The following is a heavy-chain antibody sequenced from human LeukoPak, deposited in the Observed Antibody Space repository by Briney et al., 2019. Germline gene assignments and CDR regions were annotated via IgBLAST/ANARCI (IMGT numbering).Heavy chain of an antibody. CDR1: GGSISSSSYY. CDR2: IYYSGST. J-gene: IGHJ4*02. V-gene: IGHV4-39*01. CDR3: ARRGAAAGTYGFDY. Sequence: PSETLSLTCTVSGGSISSSSYYWGWIRQPPGKELEWIGSIYYSGSTYYNPSLKSRVTISVDTSKNQFSLKLSSVTAADTAVYYCARRGAAAGTYGFDYWGQGTLVTVSS. D-gene: IGHD6-13*01.